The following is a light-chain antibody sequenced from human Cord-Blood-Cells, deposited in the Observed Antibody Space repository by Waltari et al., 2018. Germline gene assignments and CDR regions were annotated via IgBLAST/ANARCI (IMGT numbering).Light chain of an antibody. CDR3: QAWDSSIVV. V-gene: IGLV3-1*01. Sequence: SYELTQPPSVSVSLGQMARITCSGEALPKKYAYWYQQKPGQFPVLVIYNGSERPSGIPELFSGSNSGNTATLTISGTQAMDEADYYCQAWDSSIVVFGGGTKLTVL. CDR2: NGS. CDR1: ALPKKY. J-gene: IGLJ2*01.